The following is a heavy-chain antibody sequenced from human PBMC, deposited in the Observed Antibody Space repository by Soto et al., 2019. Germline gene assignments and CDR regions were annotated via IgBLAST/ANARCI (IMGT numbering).Heavy chain of an antibody. CDR3: ARGGGRFSSNIAY. V-gene: IGHV4-59*01. D-gene: IGHD1-26*01. J-gene: IGHJ4*01. CDR1: GGSISPSY. CDR2: VYDSGST. Sequence: QVQLQESGPGLVEPSETLSLTCTVSGGSISPSYWSWIRQPPGEGLEWIGFVYDSGSTSYNPSLKSRVSISVDTSKKQFSLKLTSVTAADTAIYYCARGGGRFSSNIAYWGQESWSPSPQ.